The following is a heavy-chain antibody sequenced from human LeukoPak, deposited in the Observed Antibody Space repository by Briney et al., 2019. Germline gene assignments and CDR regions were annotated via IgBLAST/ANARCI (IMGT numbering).Heavy chain of an antibody. CDR1: GFTFSSYS. D-gene: IGHD6-13*01. Sequence: PGGSLRLSCAASGFTFSSYSMNWVRQAPGKGLEFVSSISSSSSYIYYADSVKGRFTISRDNAKNSLYLQMNSLRAEDTAVYYCARARIAAAGILDYWGQGTLVTVSS. CDR3: ARARIAAAGILDY. CDR2: ISSSSSYI. J-gene: IGHJ4*02. V-gene: IGHV3-21*01.